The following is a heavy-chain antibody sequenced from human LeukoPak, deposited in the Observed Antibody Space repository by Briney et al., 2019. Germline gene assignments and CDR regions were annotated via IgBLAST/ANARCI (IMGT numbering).Heavy chain of an antibody. CDR1: GDSVSSNSVA. V-gene: IGHV6-1*01. D-gene: IGHD4-17*01. CDR2: TYYRSKWHN. CDR3: ARETTVTGVGFDY. J-gene: IGHJ4*02. Sequence: SQTLSLTCVISGDSVSSNSVAWNWIRQSPSRGLEWLGRTYYRSKWHNEYAVSVKSRISIDPDTSKNQFSLQLSSVTPEDTAVYYCARETTVTGVGFDYWGQGTLVTVSS.